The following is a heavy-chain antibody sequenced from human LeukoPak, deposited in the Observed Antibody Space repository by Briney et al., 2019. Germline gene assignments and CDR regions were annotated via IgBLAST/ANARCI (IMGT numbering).Heavy chain of an antibody. CDR2: IIPIFGTA. D-gene: IGHD6-13*01. CDR1: GGTFSSYA. Sequence: ASVKVSCKASGGTFSSYAISWVRQAPGQGLERMGGIIPIFGTANYAQKFQGRVTITTDESTSTAYMELSSLRSEDTAVYYCASTPSVYGAAGTDRTYYYYYYMDVWGKGTTVTVSS. J-gene: IGHJ6*03. V-gene: IGHV1-69*05. CDR3: ASTPSVYGAAGTDRTYYYYYYMDV.